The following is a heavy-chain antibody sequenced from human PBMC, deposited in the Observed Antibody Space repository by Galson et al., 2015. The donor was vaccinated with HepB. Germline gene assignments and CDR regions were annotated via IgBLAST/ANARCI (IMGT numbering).Heavy chain of an antibody. CDR2: ISAYNRHT. CDR3: ARGALVVVVGATQNNWFDP. Sequence: PGQELEWMGWISAYNRHTNYAQSLQDRVTMTTDTSTSTIYLELRSLRSDDTAVYYCARGALVVVVGATQNNWFDPWGQGTLVTVSS. J-gene: IGHJ5*02. V-gene: IGHV1-18*01. D-gene: IGHD2-15*01.